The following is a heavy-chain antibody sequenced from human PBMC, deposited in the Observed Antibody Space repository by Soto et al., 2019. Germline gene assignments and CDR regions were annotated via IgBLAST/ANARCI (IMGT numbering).Heavy chain of an antibody. CDR3: ARDVSLVFDP. V-gene: IGHV3-74*01. CDR1: GFTLSSYW. J-gene: IGHJ5*02. D-gene: IGHD2-8*02. CDR2: INNDGSNT. Sequence: GGSLRLSCVASGFTLSSYWMHWVRQAPGKGLVWVSHINNDGSNTNYADSVKGRFTISRDNAKNTLYLQMSSLRAEDTAGYYCARDVSLVFDPWGQRTLVTVSS.